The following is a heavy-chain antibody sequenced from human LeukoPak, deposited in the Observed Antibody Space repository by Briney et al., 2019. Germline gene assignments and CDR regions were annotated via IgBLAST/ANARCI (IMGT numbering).Heavy chain of an antibody. D-gene: IGHD3-10*01. Sequence: GGSLRLSCAASGFTFTIYWTRWVRPAPGKGRGWVSRISRGGSSTSYADSVKGRFTISRDNAKSTLYLKMISLRAEDTAVYYCAMILWFGEPTTDYWGQGNLGTRSS. CDR1: GFTFTIYW. J-gene: IGHJ4*02. CDR2: ISRGGSST. V-gene: IGHV3-74*01. CDR3: AMILWFGEPTTDY.